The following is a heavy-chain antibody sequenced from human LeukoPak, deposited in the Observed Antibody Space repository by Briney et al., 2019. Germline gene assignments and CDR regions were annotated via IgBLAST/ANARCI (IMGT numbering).Heavy chain of an antibody. CDR3: ARDKLVGPTLFDY. CDR1: GGSISTSNYY. V-gene: IGHV4-39*07. CDR2: INHSGST. D-gene: IGHD1-26*01. Sequence: SETLSLTCTVSGGSISTSNYYWGWIRQPPGKGLEWIGEINHSGSTNYNPSLKSRVTISVDTSKNQFSLKLSSVTAADTAVYFCARDKLVGPTLFDYWGQGTLVTVSS. J-gene: IGHJ4*02.